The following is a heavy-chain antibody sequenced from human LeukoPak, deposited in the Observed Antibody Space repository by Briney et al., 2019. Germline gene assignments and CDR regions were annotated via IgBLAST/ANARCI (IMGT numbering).Heavy chain of an antibody. CDR2: INWNGGST. Sequence: GGSLRLSCAASGFTFDDYGMSWVRQAPGKGLEWVSGINWNGGSTGYADSVKGRFTISRDNSKNTLYLQMNSLRAEDTAVYYRASEYAAVIAVAAILGYWGQGTLVTVSS. V-gene: IGHV3-20*04. D-gene: IGHD6-19*01. J-gene: IGHJ4*02. CDR1: GFTFDDYG. CDR3: ASEYAAVIAVAAILGY.